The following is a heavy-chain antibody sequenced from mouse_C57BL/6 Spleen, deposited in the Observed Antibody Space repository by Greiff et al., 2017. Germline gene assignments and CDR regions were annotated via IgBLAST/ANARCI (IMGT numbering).Heavy chain of an antibody. D-gene: IGHD1-1*01. CDR1: GYSFTSYW. CDR3: ARGREYYGRSRYGYFGV. J-gene: IGHJ1*03. CDR2: IDPNYGAT. Sequence: VQLQQSGPELVKPGASVKMSCKASGYSFTSYWMNWVKQRPGKGLEWIGSIDPNYGATNYNQKFKGKATLTVDKSSSTAYMQLSSLTSEDSAVYYCARGREYYGRSRYGYFGVWGTGATVTV. V-gene: IGHV1-53*01.